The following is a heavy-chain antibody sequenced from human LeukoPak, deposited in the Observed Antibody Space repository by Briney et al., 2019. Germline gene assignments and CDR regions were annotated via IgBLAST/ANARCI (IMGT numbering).Heavy chain of an antibody. Sequence: GGSLRLSCVASGFTFSSYGMHWVRQAPGKGLEWVAFIRYDGSNKYYAYSVKGRFTISRDNSKNTLYLQMNSLRAEDTAVYYCAKDIMTTGNWFDPWGQGTLVTVSS. CDR2: IRYDGSNK. D-gene: IGHD4-17*01. CDR1: GFTFSSYG. CDR3: AKDIMTTGNWFDP. J-gene: IGHJ5*02. V-gene: IGHV3-30*02.